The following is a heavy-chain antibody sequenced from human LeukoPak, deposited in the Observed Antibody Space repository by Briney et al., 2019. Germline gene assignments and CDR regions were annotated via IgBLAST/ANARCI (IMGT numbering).Heavy chain of an antibody. D-gene: IGHD3-10*01. CDR3: ARGRGRRSFDPLGTGEL. Sequence: GASVKVSCKASGYTFTSYDINWVRQATGQGLEWMGWMNPNSGNTGYAQKFQGRVTMTRNTSISTAYMELSSLRSEDTAVYYCARGRGRRSFDPLGTGELWGQGTLVTVSS. J-gene: IGHJ4*02. CDR1: GYTFTSYD. V-gene: IGHV1-8*01. CDR2: MNPNSGNT.